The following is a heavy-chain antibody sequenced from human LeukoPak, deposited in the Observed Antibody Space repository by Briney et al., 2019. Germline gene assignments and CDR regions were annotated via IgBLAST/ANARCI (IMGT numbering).Heavy chain of an antibody. J-gene: IGHJ4*02. CDR3: ARSTGSTMFIDY. Sequence: SETLSLTCTVSGGSISSSSYYWGWIRQPPGKGLEWIGSIYYSGSTYYNPSLKSRVTISVDTSKNQFSLKLSSVTAADTAVYYCARSTGSTMFIDYWGQGTLVTVSS. CDR1: GGSISSSSYY. CDR2: IYYSGST. V-gene: IGHV4-39*07. D-gene: IGHD3-10*02.